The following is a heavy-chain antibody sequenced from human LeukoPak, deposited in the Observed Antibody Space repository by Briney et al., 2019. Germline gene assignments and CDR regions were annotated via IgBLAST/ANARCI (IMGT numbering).Heavy chain of an antibody. V-gene: IGHV3-23*01. D-gene: IGHD6-13*01. CDR2: ISGSGGST. Sequence: GGSLRLSCAASGFTFRNYAMNWVRQAPGKGLEWVSTISGSGGSTYYADSMGGRFTISRDNSKNTLYLQMNSLRAGDTAVYYCANAYSSSWYAGGFGYWGQGTVVTVSS. CDR1: GFTFRNYA. CDR3: ANAYSSSWYAGGFGY. J-gene: IGHJ4*02.